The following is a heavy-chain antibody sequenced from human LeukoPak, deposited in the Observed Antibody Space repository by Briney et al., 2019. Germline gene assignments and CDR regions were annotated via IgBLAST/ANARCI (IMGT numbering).Heavy chain of an antibody. CDR1: GFSSNY. CDR3: ARDLWDATGY. D-gene: IGHD3-3*01. CDR2: IYSGDST. V-gene: IGHV3-66*02. Sequence: GGSLRLSCAASGFSSNYMSWVRQAPGKGLEWVSVIYSGDSTYYADSVKGRFTISRDISKNTLYLQVNSLRPEDTAVYHCARDLWDATGYWGQGTLVTVSS. J-gene: IGHJ4*02.